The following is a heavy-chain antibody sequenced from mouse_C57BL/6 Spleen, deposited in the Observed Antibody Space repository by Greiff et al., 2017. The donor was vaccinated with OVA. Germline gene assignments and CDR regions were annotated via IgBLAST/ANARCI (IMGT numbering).Heavy chain of an antibody. CDR3: TTGFAY. J-gene: IGHJ3*01. CDR1: GFTFSNYW. Sequence: EVQGVASGGGLVQPGGSMKLSCVASGFTFSNYWMNWVRQSPEKGLEWVAEIRLKSNNYATHYAESVKGRFTISRDDSKSSVYLQMNNLRAEDTGIYYCTTGFAYWGQGTLVTVSA. CDR2: IRLKSNNYAT. V-gene: IGHV6-6*02.